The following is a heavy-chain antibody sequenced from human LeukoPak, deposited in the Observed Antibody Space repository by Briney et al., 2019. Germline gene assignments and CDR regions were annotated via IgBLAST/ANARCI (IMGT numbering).Heavy chain of an antibody. Sequence: PGGSLRLSCAASGLSFGFYAMSWVRQAPGKGLEWVSSISGGGAGTYYADSVRGRFTISRDNSKNTLYLQMNSLRAEDTAVYYCAKRSRGYCTNGVCYFDYWGQGTLVTVSS. D-gene: IGHD2-8*01. CDR1: GLSFGFYA. J-gene: IGHJ4*02. CDR3: AKRSRGYCTNGVCYFDY. V-gene: IGHV3-23*01. CDR2: ISGGGAGT.